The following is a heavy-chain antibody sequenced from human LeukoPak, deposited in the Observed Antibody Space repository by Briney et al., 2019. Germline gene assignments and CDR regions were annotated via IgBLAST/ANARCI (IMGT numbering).Heavy chain of an antibody. J-gene: IGHJ4*02. CDR1: GFTVSSNY. CDR3: ARAMNGFWSGYPSYFDY. Sequence: PGGSLRLSCAASGFTVSSNYMSWVRQAPGKGLEWVSVIYSGGSTYYADSVKGRFTISRDNSKNTLYLQMNSLRAEDTAVYYCARAMNGFWSGYPSYFDYWGQGTLVTVSS. CDR2: IYSGGST. V-gene: IGHV3-53*01. D-gene: IGHD3-3*01.